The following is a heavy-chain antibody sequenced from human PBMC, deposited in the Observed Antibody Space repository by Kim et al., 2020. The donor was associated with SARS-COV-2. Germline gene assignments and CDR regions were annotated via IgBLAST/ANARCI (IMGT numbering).Heavy chain of an antibody. Sequence: TNSNPSLKSRSTTAVDTSNNQFSLKLSSVTAADTAIYYCARSLGRGFAYWGQGTLVTVSS. D-gene: IGHD3-10*01. CDR2: T. CDR3: ARSLGRGFAY. J-gene: IGHJ4*02. V-gene: IGHV4-4*09.